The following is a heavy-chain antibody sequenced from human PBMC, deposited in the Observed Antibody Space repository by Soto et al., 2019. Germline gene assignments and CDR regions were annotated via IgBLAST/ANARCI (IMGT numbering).Heavy chain of an antibody. CDR3: ARVVTHYNGSYRTIDY. D-gene: IGHD1-26*01. CDR2: INSDGSSS. J-gene: IGHJ4*02. CDR1: GFSFRSYW. V-gene: IGHV3-74*01. Sequence: EAQLVESGGGLVQPGGSLRLSCAASGFSFRSYWMHWVRQAPGKGLVWVSRINSDGSSSTYADSVKGRFTISRDNAKNTLYLQMNSLRAEDTAVYYCARVVTHYNGSYRTIDYWGQGTLVTVSS.